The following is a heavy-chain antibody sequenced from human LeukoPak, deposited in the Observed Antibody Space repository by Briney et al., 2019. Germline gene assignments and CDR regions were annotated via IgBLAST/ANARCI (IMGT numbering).Heavy chain of an antibody. CDR1: GFTFSSYG. CDR3: ARESGMITFGGVKDY. CDR2: IWYDGSNK. Sequence: GGSLRLSCAASGFTFSSYGMHRVRQAPGKGLEWVAVIWYDGSNKYYADSVKGRFTISRDNSKDTLYLQMNSLRAEDTAVYYCARESGMITFGGVKDYWGQGTLVTVSS. V-gene: IGHV3-33*01. D-gene: IGHD3-16*01. J-gene: IGHJ4*02.